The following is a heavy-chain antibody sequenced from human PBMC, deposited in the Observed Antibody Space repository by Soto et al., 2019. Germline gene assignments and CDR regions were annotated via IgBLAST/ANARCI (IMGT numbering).Heavy chain of an antibody. J-gene: IGHJ6*02. V-gene: IGHV1-69*01. D-gene: IGHD3-3*01. Sequence: QVQLVQSGAEVKKPGSSVKVSCKASGGTFSSYAISWVRQAPGQGLEWMGGIIPIFGTANYAQKFQGRVTITADESTSTAYKELSSRRSEDTAVYYCGGGGYDFWSGDYYYYRMDVWGQGTTVTVSS. CDR3: GGGGYDFWSGDYYYYRMDV. CDR2: IIPIFGTA. CDR1: GGTFSSYA.